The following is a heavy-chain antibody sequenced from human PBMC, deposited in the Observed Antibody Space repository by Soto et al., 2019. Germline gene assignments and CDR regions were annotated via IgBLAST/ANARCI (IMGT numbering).Heavy chain of an antibody. J-gene: IGHJ4*02. V-gene: IGHV4-39*07. CDR1: GDSITSNSYF. CDR3: ALRSMAVVPEY. Sequence: SETLSLTCTVSGDSITSNSYFWAWIRQPPGKGLESIGYLYYGGTANYNPSLKSRVTLSVDTSKNQCSLTLSSMTAADTAVYYCALRSMAVVPEYWGQGTLVTVSS. CDR2: LYYGGTA. D-gene: IGHD3-22*01.